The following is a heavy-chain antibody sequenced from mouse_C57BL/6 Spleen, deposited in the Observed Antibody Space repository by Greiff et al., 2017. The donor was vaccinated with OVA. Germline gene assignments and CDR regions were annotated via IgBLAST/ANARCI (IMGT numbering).Heavy chain of an antibody. CDR3: ARSPLITTPPDY. J-gene: IGHJ2*01. CDR2: IDPSDSYT. Sequence: QVQLQQPGAELVKPGASVKLSCKASGYIFTSYWMQWVKQRPGQGLEWIGEIDPSDSYTNYNQKFKGKATLTVDTSSSTAYMQLSSLTSEDSAVYYCARSPLITTPPDYWGQGTTLTVSS. V-gene: IGHV1-50*01. CDR1: GYIFTSYW. D-gene: IGHD1-1*01.